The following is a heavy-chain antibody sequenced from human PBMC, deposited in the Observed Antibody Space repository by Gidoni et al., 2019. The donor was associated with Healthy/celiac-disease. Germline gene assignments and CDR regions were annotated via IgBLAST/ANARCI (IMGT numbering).Heavy chain of an antibody. D-gene: IGHD2-2*01. Sequence: QVQLVESGGGVVQPGRSLRLSCAASGFTFSRYGMHWVRQAPGKGLEWVAVIWYDGSNKYYADSVKGRFTISRDNSKNTLYLQMNSLRAEDTAVYYCASGYCSSTSCPDAFDIWGQGTMVTVSS. CDR3: ASGYCSSTSCPDAFDI. V-gene: IGHV3-33*01. CDR1: GFTFSRYG. J-gene: IGHJ3*02. CDR2: IWYDGSNK.